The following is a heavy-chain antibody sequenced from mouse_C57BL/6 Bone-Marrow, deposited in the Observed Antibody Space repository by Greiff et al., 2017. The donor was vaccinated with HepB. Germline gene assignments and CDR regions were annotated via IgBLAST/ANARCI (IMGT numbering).Heavy chain of an antibody. V-gene: IGHV3-6*01. CDR3: ARDDGNYWYFDV. D-gene: IGHD2-1*01. Sequence: EVKLQESGPGLVKPSQSLSLTCSVTGYSITSGYYWNWIRQFPGNKLEWMGYISYDGSNNYNPSLKNRISITRDTSKNQFFLKLNSVTTEDTATYYCARDDGNYWYFDVWGTGTTVTVSS. CDR1: GYSITSGYY. J-gene: IGHJ1*03. CDR2: ISYDGSN.